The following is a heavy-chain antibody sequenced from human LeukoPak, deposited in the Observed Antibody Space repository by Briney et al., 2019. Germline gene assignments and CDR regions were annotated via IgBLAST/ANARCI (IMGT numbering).Heavy chain of an antibody. CDR3: ARGYYDSSGYYLAAY. V-gene: IGHV4-59*01. Sequence: SETLSLTCTVSGGSISGYYWSWIRQPPGKGLEWIGYIYYSGSTSYNPSLKSRVTLSVDTSKNQFSLKLTSVTAADTAVYYCARGYYDSSGYYLAAYWGQGTLVTVSS. D-gene: IGHD3-22*01. CDR2: IYYSGST. J-gene: IGHJ4*02. CDR1: GGSISGYY.